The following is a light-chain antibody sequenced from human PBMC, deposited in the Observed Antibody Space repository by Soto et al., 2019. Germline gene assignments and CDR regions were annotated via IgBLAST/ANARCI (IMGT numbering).Light chain of an antibody. J-gene: IGLJ3*02. CDR2: DVT. CDR1: SSDVGDYEH. CDR3: SLYTSSSTWV. V-gene: IGLV2-18*01. Sequence: QSVLTQPPSVSGSPGQSVTISCTVTSSDVGDYEHVSWYQQAPGTAPKLIIFDVTNRPSGVPVRFSGSKSGNTPSLTIFGLQAEDEADYYCSLYTSSSTWVFGGGTKLTVL.